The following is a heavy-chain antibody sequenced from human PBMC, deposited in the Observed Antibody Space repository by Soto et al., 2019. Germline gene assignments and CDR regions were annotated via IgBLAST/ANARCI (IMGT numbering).Heavy chain of an antibody. D-gene: IGHD3-22*01. J-gene: IGHJ4*02. Sequence: PGGSLRLSCTASGFTFGDYAMGWFRQAPGKGLEWVGFIRSKAYGGTTEYAASVKGRFTISRDDSKSIAYLQMNSLKTEDTAVYYCTRARYDSSGYTDYWGQGTLVTVSS. CDR1: GFTFGDYA. CDR2: IRSKAYGGTT. CDR3: TRARYDSSGYTDY. V-gene: IGHV3-49*03.